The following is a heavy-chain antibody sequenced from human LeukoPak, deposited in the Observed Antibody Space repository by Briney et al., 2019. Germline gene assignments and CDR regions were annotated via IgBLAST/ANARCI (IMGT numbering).Heavy chain of an antibody. CDR1: GFTISPYA. Sequence: GGSLRLSCAASGFTISPYAMSWVRQAPGKGLEWVSSISVSGGGTYYADSVKGRFTISRDNSKNTLHLQMSSLRTEDTAVYYCAKYGGNVVDYWGQGTLVTVSS. V-gene: IGHV3-23*01. D-gene: IGHD4-23*01. CDR3: AKYGGNVVDY. J-gene: IGHJ4*02. CDR2: ISVSGGGT.